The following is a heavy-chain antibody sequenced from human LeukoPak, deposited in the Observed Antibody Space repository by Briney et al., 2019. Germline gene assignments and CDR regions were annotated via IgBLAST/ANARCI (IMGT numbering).Heavy chain of an antibody. Sequence: GGSLRLSCAASGFTSSNYWMNWVRQAPGKGLEWVSSISSSSSYIYYADSVKGRFTISRDNAKNSLYLQMNSLRAEDTAVYYCARDPSSSWYDAFDIWGQGTMVTVSS. D-gene: IGHD6-13*01. V-gene: IGHV3-21*01. J-gene: IGHJ3*02. CDR2: ISSSSSYI. CDR3: ARDPSSSWYDAFDI. CDR1: GFTSSNYW.